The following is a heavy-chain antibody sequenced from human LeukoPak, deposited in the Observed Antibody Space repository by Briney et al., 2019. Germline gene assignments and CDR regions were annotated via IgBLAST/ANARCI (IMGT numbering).Heavy chain of an antibody. J-gene: IGHJ6*02. CDR3: ARLYGSGCYSQYYYYGMDV. CDR1: GGSISSYY. CDR2: IYYSGST. Sequence: PSETLSLTCTVSGGSISSYYWSWIRQPPGKGLEWIEYIYYSGSTNYNPSLKSRVTISVDTSKNQFSLRLSSVTAADTAVYYCARLYGSGCYSQYYYYGMDVWGQGTTVTVS. V-gene: IGHV4-59*08. D-gene: IGHD3-10*01.